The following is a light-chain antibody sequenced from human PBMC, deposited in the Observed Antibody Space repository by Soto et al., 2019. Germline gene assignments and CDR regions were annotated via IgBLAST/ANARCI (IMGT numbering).Light chain of an antibody. CDR3: QQYETYST. CDR1: QNIYSW. V-gene: IGKV1-5*03. CDR2: TAS. J-gene: IGKJ1*01. Sequence: IHLTQSPSALSASVGDRSIISCRASQNIYSWLAWYQQKPGIAPKLLIYTASTLESGVPSRFSGSGSGTEFTLTISGLQPDDSAAYYCQQYETYSTFGQGTKVDIK.